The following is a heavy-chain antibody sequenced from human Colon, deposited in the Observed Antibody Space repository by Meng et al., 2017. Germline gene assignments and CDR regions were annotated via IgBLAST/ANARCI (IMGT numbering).Heavy chain of an antibody. V-gene: IGHV4-61*01. CDR1: VCSVSSVSYY. Sequence: VQPPYSCPGLVIPSTPLSLTCTLSVCSVSSVSYYCSWIRHPPWNGLEWIGYIYYSGSTNYNPSLKSRVTISVDTSKNQFSLKLSSVTAADTAVYYCARGASDYDFDYWGQGTLVTVSS. J-gene: IGHJ4*02. CDR3: ARGASDYDFDY. CDR2: IYYSGST. D-gene: IGHD3-22*01.